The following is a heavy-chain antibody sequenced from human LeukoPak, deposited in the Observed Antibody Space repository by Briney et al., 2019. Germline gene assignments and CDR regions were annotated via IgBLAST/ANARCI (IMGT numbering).Heavy chain of an antibody. CDR3: ASLSDDTTDGMDV. J-gene: IGHJ6*02. CDR1: GGSIIYYY. Sequence: SETLSLSCTVSGGSIIYYYWSWIRQPPGGGLEWIGFGYYRGTTSYNPSLKSRVTISVDTSKSQFSLRLSSVTAADTAVYYCASLSDDTTDGMDVWGQGTTVTVSS. V-gene: IGHV4-59*01. D-gene: IGHD1-1*01. CDR2: GYYRGTT.